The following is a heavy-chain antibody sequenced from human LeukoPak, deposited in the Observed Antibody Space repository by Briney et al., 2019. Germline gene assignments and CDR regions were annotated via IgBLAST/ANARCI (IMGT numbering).Heavy chain of an antibody. D-gene: IGHD3-3*01. CDR2: ITPIFGTA. CDR3: ARARKDYDFWSGYSPFDY. Sequence: ASVKVSCKASGGTFSSYAISWVRQAPGQGLEWMGGITPIFGTANYAQKFQGRVTITADESTSTAYMELSSLRSEDTAVYYCARARKDYDFWSGYSPFDYWGQGTLVTVSS. V-gene: IGHV1-69*13. CDR1: GGTFSSYA. J-gene: IGHJ4*02.